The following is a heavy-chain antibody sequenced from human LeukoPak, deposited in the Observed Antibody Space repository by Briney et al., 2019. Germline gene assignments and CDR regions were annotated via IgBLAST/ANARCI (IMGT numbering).Heavy chain of an antibody. J-gene: IGHJ4*02. CDR3: ARRAGGYSHPYDY. Sequence: GGSLRLSCAASGFTFSSYGMHWVRQAPGKGLEWVTFIRYDGSNRYYADSVKGRFTVSRDNSKNTLYLQMNSLRAEDTAVYYCARRAGGYSHPYDYWGQGTLVTVSS. CDR2: IRYDGSNR. CDR1: GFTFSSYG. V-gene: IGHV3-30*02. D-gene: IGHD4-23*01.